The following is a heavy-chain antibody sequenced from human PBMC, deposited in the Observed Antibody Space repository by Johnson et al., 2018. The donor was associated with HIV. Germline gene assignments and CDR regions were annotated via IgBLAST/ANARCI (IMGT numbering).Heavy chain of an antibody. CDR2: INWNGGST. J-gene: IGHJ3*02. D-gene: IGHD1-26*01. CDR3: AKGATRYKTSGSNSDGAFDI. Sequence: VQLVESGGGVVRPGGSLRLSCAASGFTFDDYGMSWVRQAPGKGLEWVSGINWNGGSTAYGDSVKGRFTISRDNAKNSLYLQMNTLRAEDTALYYCAKGATRYKTSGSNSDGAFDIWGQGTMVTVSS. V-gene: IGHV3-20*04. CDR1: GFTFDDYG.